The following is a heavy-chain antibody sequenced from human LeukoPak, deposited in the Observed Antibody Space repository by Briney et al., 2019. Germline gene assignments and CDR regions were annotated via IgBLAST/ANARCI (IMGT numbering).Heavy chain of an antibody. CDR2: ISGRGGST. CDR1: GFTFSTYA. CDR3: AKCLKANYYYGMDV. J-gene: IGHJ6*02. Sequence: GGSLRLSCAASGFTFSTYAMSWVRQAPGKGLEWVSSISGRGGSTYYADSVKGRFTISRDNSKNTLFLQMNSLRAEDTAGYYCAKCLKANYYYGMDVWGQGTTVTVSS. V-gene: IGHV3-23*01.